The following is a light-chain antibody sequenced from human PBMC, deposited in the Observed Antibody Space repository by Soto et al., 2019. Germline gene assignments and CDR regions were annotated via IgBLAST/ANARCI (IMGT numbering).Light chain of an antibody. Sequence: QSVLTQPPSVSGAPGQRVTISCSVSSSNIGAGYDVHWYQRLPGTGPKLLIYSYTNRPSGVPDRFSGSKSGTSASLAITGLQAEDEADYYCQTHDSSLSAYVFGTGTKVTVL. J-gene: IGLJ1*01. CDR3: QTHDSSLSAYV. CDR1: SSNIGAGYD. V-gene: IGLV1-40*01. CDR2: SYT.